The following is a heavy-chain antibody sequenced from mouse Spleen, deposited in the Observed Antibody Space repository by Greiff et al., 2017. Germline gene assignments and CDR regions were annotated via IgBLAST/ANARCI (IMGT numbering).Heavy chain of an antibody. V-gene: IGHV5-9-3*01. CDR1: GFTFSSYA. CDR3: ARQKYGNYEGYFDV. Sequence: EVQRVESGGGLVKPGGSLKLSCAASGFTFSSYAMSWVRQTPEKRLEWVATISSGGSYTYYPDSVKGRFTISRDNAKNTLYLQMSSLRSEDTAMYYCARQKYGNYEGYFDVWGAGTTVTVSS. D-gene: IGHD2-10*02. J-gene: IGHJ1*01. CDR2: ISSGGSYT.